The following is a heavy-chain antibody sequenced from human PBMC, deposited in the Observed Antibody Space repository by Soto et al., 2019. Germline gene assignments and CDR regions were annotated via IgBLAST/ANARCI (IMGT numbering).Heavy chain of an antibody. CDR3: VKDARAAASLVLVYYFDY. CDR2: ISSSSSYI. CDR1: GFTFSSYS. J-gene: IGHJ4*02. V-gene: IGHV3-21*01. Sequence: PGGSLRLSCAASGFTFSSYSMNWVRQAPGKGLEWVSSISSSSSYIYYADSVKGRFTISRDNAKNTLYLQMNSLRAEDTAVYYCVKDARAAASLVLVYYFDYWGQGTLVTVSS. D-gene: IGHD6-13*01.